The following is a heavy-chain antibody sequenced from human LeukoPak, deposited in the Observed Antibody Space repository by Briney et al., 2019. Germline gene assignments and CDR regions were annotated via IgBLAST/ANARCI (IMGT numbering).Heavy chain of an antibody. CDR3: ARDAPQVPAADVLAS. Sequence: TGGSLRLTCTASGFTVSDNYMSWVRQAPGKGLEWVSVMYSRGDTYYASSVKGRFTFSRDISKNTLYLQMNGLRTEDTAMYYCARDAPQVPAADVLASWGQGTLVIVSS. CDR2: MYSRGDT. J-gene: IGHJ5*02. CDR1: GFTVSDNY. D-gene: IGHD2-2*01. V-gene: IGHV3-53*01.